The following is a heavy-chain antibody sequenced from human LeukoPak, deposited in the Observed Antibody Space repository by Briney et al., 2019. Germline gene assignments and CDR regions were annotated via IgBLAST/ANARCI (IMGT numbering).Heavy chain of an antibody. CDR2: ISGSGGST. D-gene: IGHD3-10*01. CDR3: AKKLYGSGKFYYYYGMDV. V-gene: IGHV3-23*01. J-gene: IGHJ6*02. CDR1: GFIFSNYW. Sequence: PGGSLRLSCAASGFIFSNYWMSWVRQAPGKGLEWVSAISGSGGSTYYADSVKGRFTISRDNSKNTLYLQMNSLRAEDTAVYYCAKKLYGSGKFYYYYGMDVWGQGTTVTVSS.